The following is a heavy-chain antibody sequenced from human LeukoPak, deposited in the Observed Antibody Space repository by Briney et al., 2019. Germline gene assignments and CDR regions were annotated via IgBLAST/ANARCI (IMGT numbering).Heavy chain of an antibody. CDR2: ISYDGSNK. CDR1: GFTFSSYG. CDR3: AREMTAASYPLYYYYYYMDV. J-gene: IGHJ6*03. V-gene: IGHV3-30*03. D-gene: IGHD1-26*01. Sequence: PGGSLRLSCAASGFTFSSYGMHWVRQAPGKGLEWVAVISYDGSNKYYADSVKGRFTISRDNSKNTLYLQMNSLRAEDTAVYYCAREMTAASYPLYYYYYYMDVWGKGTTVTVSS.